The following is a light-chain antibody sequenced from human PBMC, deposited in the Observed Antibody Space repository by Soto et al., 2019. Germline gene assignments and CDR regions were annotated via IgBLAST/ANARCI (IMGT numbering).Light chain of an antibody. CDR2: GAS. V-gene: IGKV3-20*01. J-gene: IGKJ1*01. CDR1: QSVSSSY. CDR3: QQYGSSTWT. Sequence: EIVLTQSPGTLSLSPGERATLSCRASQSVSSSYLAWYQQKPGQAPRLLIYGASSRATGIPDRFSGSGSGTDFTLTISRLEPEDFAVYYCQQYGSSTWTFGQGTQVESK.